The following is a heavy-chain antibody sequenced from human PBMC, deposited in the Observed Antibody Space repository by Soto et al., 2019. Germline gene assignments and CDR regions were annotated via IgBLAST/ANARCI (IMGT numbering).Heavy chain of an antibody. CDR1: GFTFSSYA. J-gene: IGHJ4*02. CDR2: ISGSGGST. CDR3: AKMAAPDPIGWGARFFDY. Sequence: GGSLRLSCAASGFTFSSYAMSWVRQAPGKGLEWVSAISGSGGSTYYADSVKGRFTISRDNSKNTLYLQMNSLRAEDTAVYYCAKMAAPDPIGWGARFFDYWGQGTLVTVSS. D-gene: IGHD6-19*01. V-gene: IGHV3-23*01.